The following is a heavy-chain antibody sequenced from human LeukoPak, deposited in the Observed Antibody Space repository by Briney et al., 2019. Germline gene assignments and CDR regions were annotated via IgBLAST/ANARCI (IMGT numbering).Heavy chain of an antibody. CDR2: ISNDGSKK. D-gene: IGHD1-26*01. J-gene: IGHJ4*02. V-gene: IGHV3-30*04. CDR3: ARRSSGTSGLDY. CDR1: GFTFSSYA. Sequence: RPGGSLRLSCAASGFTFSSYAMHWVRQAPGKGLDWVAVISNDGSKKYYADSVKGRFTISRDNSKNTLSLQVSSLRTEDTAVYYCARRSSGTSGLDYWGQGILVTVSS.